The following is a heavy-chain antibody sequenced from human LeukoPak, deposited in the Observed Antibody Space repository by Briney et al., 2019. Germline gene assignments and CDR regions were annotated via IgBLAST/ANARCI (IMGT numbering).Heavy chain of an antibody. Sequence: GSSLRLSCAASGITFSRCGMHWVRQAPGKGLEWVAVISDDGSNKYYADSVKGRFTISRDNSKNTLYLQMNSLRAEDTAVYYCAKDVDPFGSGSYVEGFDYWGQGTLVTVSS. D-gene: IGHD3-10*01. CDR3: AKDVDPFGSGSYVEGFDY. CDR1: GITFSRCG. J-gene: IGHJ4*02. V-gene: IGHV3-30*18. CDR2: ISDDGSNK.